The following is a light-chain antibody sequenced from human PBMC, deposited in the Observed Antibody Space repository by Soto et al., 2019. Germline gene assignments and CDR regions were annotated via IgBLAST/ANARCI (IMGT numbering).Light chain of an antibody. CDR1: QSVSSSY. V-gene: IGKV3-20*01. CDR3: QQFGRSPFT. J-gene: IGKJ3*01. CDR2: GAS. Sequence: EIVLTQSPGTLSLSPGERATLSCRASQSVSSSYLAWYQQKPGQAPRLLIYGASNRATGIPDRFSGSGSGTDFTLTISRLEPEDFAVYYCQQFGRSPFTFGPGTKVDIK.